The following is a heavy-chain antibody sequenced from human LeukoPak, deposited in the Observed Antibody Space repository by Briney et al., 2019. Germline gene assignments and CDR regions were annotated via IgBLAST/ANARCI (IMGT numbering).Heavy chain of an antibody. J-gene: IGHJ4*02. Sequence: GASVTVSCKASGYTFTAYHLHRVRQAPGQGLEWMGRINPKNGGPNYGHKFQGRLTMTMDASISTAYIELSRLRSDDTAVYSCATYYYDNSRYHRDYWGQGTLVPASS. CDR2: INPKNGGP. CDR1: GYTFTAYH. D-gene: IGHD3-22*01. CDR3: ATYYYDNSRYHRDY. V-gene: IGHV1-2*06.